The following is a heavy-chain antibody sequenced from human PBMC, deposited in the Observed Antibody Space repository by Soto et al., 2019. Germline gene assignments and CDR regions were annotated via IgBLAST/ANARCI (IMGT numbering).Heavy chain of an antibody. CDR3: ARGWTGGY. Sequence: EVQLVESGGDLVQPGGSLRLSCAASGLTFSGYWMHWVRQAPGKGLVWVSRVNSDGTSTAYADSVKGRFTISRDNATNTLYLQMNSLRAEDTAVYYCARGWTGGYWGQGTLVTVSS. D-gene: IGHD2-15*01. V-gene: IGHV3-74*01. CDR1: GLTFSGYW. CDR2: VNSDGTST. J-gene: IGHJ4*02.